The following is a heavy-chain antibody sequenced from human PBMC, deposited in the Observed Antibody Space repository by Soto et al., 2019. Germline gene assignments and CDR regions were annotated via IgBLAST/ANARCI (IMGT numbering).Heavy chain of an antibody. Sequence: SETLSLTCSVSGGSINSDEYYWSWIRQAPGEGLESIGYIYYSGSTSYNPALKSRLTISINTSKNQFSLKLTSVSAADTAVYYCARDRSNSPDFFDFWGQGTLVTVSS. V-gene: IGHV4-30-4*01. CDR1: GGSINSDEYY. D-gene: IGHD6-6*01. CDR2: IYYSGST. CDR3: ARDRSNSPDFFDF. J-gene: IGHJ4*01.